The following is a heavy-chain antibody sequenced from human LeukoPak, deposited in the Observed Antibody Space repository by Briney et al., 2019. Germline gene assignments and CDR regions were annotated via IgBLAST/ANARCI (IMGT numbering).Heavy chain of an antibody. CDR1: GGTFSSYA. J-gene: IGHJ6*02. CDR3: ARHRTSSGWYIIYYGMDV. Sequence: SVKVSCKASGGTFSSYAISWVRQAPGQGLEWMGGIIPIFGTANYAQKFQGRVTITADESTSTAYMELSSLRSEDTAVYYCARHRTSSGWYIIYYGMDVWGQGTTVTVSS. V-gene: IGHV1-69*13. CDR2: IIPIFGTA. D-gene: IGHD6-19*01.